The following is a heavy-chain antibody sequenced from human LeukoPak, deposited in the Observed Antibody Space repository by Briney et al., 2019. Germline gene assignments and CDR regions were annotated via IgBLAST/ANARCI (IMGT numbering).Heavy chain of an antibody. J-gene: IGHJ6*03. CDR3: ARGPYCSSTSCYYYYMDV. V-gene: IGHV4-4*02. D-gene: IGHD2-2*01. CDR2: IYHSGST. CDR1: GFTVSSNY. Sequence: PGGSLRLSCAASGFTVSSNYMSWVRQAPGKGLEWIGCIYHSGSTYYNPSLKSRVTISVDRSKNQFSLKLSSVTAADTAVYYCARGPYCSSTSCYYYYMDVWGKGTTVTVSS.